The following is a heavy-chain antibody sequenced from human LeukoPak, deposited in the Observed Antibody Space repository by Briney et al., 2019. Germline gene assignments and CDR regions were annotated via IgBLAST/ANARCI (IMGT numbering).Heavy chain of an antibody. Sequence: PGRSLRLSCAASGFTFSSYAMHWVRQAPGKGLEWVVVISYDGSNKYYADSVKGRFTISRDNSKNTLYLQMNSLRAEDTAVYYCARTRGATFFDYWGQGTLVTVSS. D-gene: IGHD1-26*01. CDR2: ISYDGSNK. J-gene: IGHJ4*02. V-gene: IGHV3-30*04. CDR1: GFTFSSYA. CDR3: ARTRGATFFDY.